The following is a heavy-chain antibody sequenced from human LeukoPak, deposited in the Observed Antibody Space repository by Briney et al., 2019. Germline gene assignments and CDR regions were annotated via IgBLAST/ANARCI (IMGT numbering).Heavy chain of an antibody. Sequence: GGSLRLSCAASGFIFSDYSMSWIRQAPGKGLEWVSYISTHSTYTHYADSVRGRFTISRDNAKNSLYLQMNSLRAEDTAVCYCATYYYASGSSDWGQGTLVTVSS. CDR2: ISTHSTYT. D-gene: IGHD3-10*01. CDR1: GFIFSDYS. V-gene: IGHV3-11*03. J-gene: IGHJ4*02. CDR3: ATYYYASGSSD.